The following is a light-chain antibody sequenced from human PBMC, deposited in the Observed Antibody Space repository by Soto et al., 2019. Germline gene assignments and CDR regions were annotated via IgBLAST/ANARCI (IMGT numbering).Light chain of an antibody. J-gene: IGLJ2*01. CDR1: SSNIGAGYD. CDR2: GNS. CDR3: QSYDSSLTGVV. Sequence: QSVLTQPPSVSGAPGQRVTISCTGSSSNIGAGYDVHWYQQLPGTAPKLLIYGNSNRPSGVPDRFSGSKSGTSASLAITGLHPEDEADYYCQSYDSSLTGVVFGRGTKLTVL. V-gene: IGLV1-40*01.